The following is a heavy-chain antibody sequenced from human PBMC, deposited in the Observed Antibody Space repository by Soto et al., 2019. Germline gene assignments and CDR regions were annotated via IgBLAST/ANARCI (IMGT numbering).Heavy chain of an antibody. D-gene: IGHD6-6*01. CDR1: GYTFSSYG. J-gene: IGHJ4*02. V-gene: IGHV1-18*01. CDR2: ISGYNGNT. Sequence: QVQLVQSGAEVKKPGASVKVSCKTSGYTFSSYGFSWVRQAPGQGLEWIGWISGYNGNTNYAKRFQGRVTMTTDTFTSTGYMEWRSLRSDDTAVYDCAREWQLGYWGQGTLVTGSA. CDR3: AREWQLGY.